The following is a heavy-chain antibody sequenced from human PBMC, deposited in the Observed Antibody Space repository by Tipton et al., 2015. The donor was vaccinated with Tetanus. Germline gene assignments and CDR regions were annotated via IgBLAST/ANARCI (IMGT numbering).Heavy chain of an antibody. CDR3: ARDARGSNYYGSGSYSNTPYYFDY. CDR1: GGSISSSSYY. CDR2: IYYSGST. V-gene: IGHV4-31*03. J-gene: IGHJ4*02. Sequence: TLSLTCTVSGGSISSSSYYWGWIRQPPGKGLEWIGYIYYSGSTYYNPSLKSRVTISVDTSKNQFSLKLSSVTAADTAVYYCARDARGSNYYGSGSYSNTPYYFDYWGQGTLVPVSS. D-gene: IGHD3-10*01.